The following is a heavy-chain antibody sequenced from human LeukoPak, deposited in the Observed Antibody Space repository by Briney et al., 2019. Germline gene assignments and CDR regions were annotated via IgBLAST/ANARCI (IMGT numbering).Heavy chain of an antibody. D-gene: IGHD1-26*01. J-gene: IGHJ4*02. CDR3: ARDVIVGATSDDY. CDR2: INPDSGGT. CDR1: GYTFTGYY. Sequence: ASVKVSCKASGYTFTGYYMHWVRQAPGQRLEWMGWINPDSGGTKYAQKFQGRVTMTRDTSISTAYMELSRLRSDDTAVYYCARDVIVGATSDDYWGQGTLVTVSS. V-gene: IGHV1-2*02.